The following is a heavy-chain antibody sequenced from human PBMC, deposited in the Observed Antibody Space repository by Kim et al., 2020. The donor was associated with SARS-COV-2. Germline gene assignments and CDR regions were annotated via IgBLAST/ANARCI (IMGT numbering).Heavy chain of an antibody. D-gene: IGHD2-15*01. J-gene: IGHJ4*02. CDR2: VYYSGTT. CDR3: AHESRGGGKCDD. Sequence: SETLSLTCTVSDGSISSGYYCCCIRHPPGGGLVWCATVYYSGTTYYYPSPKSRLTASADATNNHLFLLLRSVTAADTAAYYCAHESRGGGKCDDWGQGTL. CDR1: DGSISSGYY. V-gene: IGHV4-39*02.